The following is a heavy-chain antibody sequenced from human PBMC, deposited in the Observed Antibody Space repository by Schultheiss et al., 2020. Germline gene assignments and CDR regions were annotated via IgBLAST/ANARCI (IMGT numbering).Heavy chain of an antibody. CDR3: AREFTVDYYYYYMDV. J-gene: IGHJ6*03. V-gene: IGHV2-70*11. CDR1: GFSLSTSGMC. D-gene: IGHD4-11*01. CDR2: IDWDDDK. Sequence: SGPTLVKPTQTLTLTCTFSGFSLSTSGMCVSWIRQPPGKALEWLARIDWDDDKYYSTSLKTRLTISKDTSKNQVVLTMTNMDPVDTATYYCAREFTVDYYYYYMDVWGKGSTVNVYS.